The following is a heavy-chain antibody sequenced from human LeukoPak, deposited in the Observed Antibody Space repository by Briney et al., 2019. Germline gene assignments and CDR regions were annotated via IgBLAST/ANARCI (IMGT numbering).Heavy chain of an antibody. V-gene: IGHV3-7*01. CDR1: GLSFSSYW. J-gene: IGHJ4*02. CDR2: IIQDGGET. CDR3: GADLGDDSIGRDYAGNDF. Sequence: PGGSLRLSCAGSGLSFSSYWTGWPRQTPGKGLEYVTNIIQDGGETHCVDSVVARFTISRHNAKKQLYPQMNRLRGGDRTVYYCGADLGDDSIGRDYAGNDFWGQGTLVIVSS. D-gene: IGHD4-23*01.